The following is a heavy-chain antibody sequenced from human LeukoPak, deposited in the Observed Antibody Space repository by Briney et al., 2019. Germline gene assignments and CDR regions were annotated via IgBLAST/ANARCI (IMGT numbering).Heavy chain of an antibody. V-gene: IGHV3-7*01. J-gene: IGHJ4*02. D-gene: IGHD2-2*01. Sequence: GGSLRLSCAASGFTFSSYWMSWVRQAPGKGLEWVANIKQDGSEKNYVDSVKGRFTISRDNSKDTLYLQMDSLRAEDTAVYSCARGYCSSTACPPCDYWGQGTLVTVSS. CDR3: ARGYCSSTACPPCDY. CDR2: IKQDGSEK. CDR1: GFTFSSYW.